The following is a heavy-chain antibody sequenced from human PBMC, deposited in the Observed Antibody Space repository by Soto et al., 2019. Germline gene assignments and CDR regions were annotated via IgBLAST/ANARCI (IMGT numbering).Heavy chain of an antibody. Sequence: SETLSLTCAVYGGSFSGYYWSWIRQPPGKGLEWIGEINHSGSTNYNPSLKSRVTISVDTSKNQFSLKLSSVTAADTAVYYCARMGIATTRRRFDYWGQGTLVTVSS. V-gene: IGHV4-34*01. J-gene: IGHJ4*02. D-gene: IGHD6-13*01. CDR3: ARMGIATTRRRFDY. CDR2: INHSGST. CDR1: GGSFSGYY.